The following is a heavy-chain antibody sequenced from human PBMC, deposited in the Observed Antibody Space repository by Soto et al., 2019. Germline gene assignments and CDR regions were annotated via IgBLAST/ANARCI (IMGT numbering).Heavy chain of an antibody. D-gene: IGHD3-16*01. V-gene: IGHV1-18*04. CDR1: DYTFTNHG. CDR3: ARDRVAGIWGDAFDI. Sequence: ASVKVSCKTSDYTFTNHGINWVRQAPGQGLEWMGWINPYNANTNYAQKLQGRVTMITDTSTTTAYMDLRSLTSDDTAVYYCARDRVAGIWGDAFDIWGQGTVVTVSS. CDR2: INPYNANT. J-gene: IGHJ3*02.